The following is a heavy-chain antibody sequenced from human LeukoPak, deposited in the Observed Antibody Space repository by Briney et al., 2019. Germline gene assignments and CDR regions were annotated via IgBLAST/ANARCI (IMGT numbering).Heavy chain of an antibody. D-gene: IGHD5-12*01. CDR3: ARGRGQWLRSLGTYFDY. CDR2: IYTSGTT. Sequence: SQTLSLTCNVSGGSISSGSYYWSWIRQPAGKGLEWIGRIYTSGTTNYNPSLKSRVTISVDTSKNQFSLKLSSVTAADTAVYYCARGRGQWLRSLGTYFDYWGQGTLVTVSS. CDR1: GGSISSGSYY. V-gene: IGHV4-61*02. J-gene: IGHJ4*02.